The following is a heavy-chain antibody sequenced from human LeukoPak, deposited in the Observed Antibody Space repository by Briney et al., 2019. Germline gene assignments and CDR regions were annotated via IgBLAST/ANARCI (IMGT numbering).Heavy chain of an antibody. CDR3: ARGSGYSSDLIYFDY. CDR2: IWYDGSNK. D-gene: IGHD6-19*01. V-gene: IGHV3-33*01. J-gene: IGHJ4*02. CDR1: GFTFSSYG. Sequence: GGSLRLSCAASGFTFSSYGMHWVRQAPGKGLEWVAVIWYDGSNKYYADSVKGRFTISRDNSKNTLYLQMNSLRAEDTAVYYCARGSGYSSDLIYFDYWGRGTLVTVSS.